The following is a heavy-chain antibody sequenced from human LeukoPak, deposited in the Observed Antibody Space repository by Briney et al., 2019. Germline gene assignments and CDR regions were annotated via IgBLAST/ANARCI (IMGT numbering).Heavy chain of an antibody. CDR3: AKAKWELYYYALDV. CDR2: IRGSGGST. J-gene: IGHJ6*02. V-gene: IGHV3-23*01. CDR1: GFTFSSHA. Sequence: GGSLRLSCAASGFTFSSHAMTWVRQAPGKGLEWVSAIRGSGGSTYYADSVKGRFTISRDNSKNTLYLQMNSLRAEDTAVYHCAKAKWELYYYALDVWGQGTTVTVSS. D-gene: IGHD1-26*01.